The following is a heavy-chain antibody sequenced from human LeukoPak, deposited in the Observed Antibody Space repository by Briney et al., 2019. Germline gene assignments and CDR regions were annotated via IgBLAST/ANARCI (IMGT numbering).Heavy chain of an antibody. CDR1: GFTFDDHA. J-gene: IGHJ4*02. CDR3: AKDPYGSGSYCDY. V-gene: IGHV3-43*02. D-gene: IGHD3-10*01. Sequence: GGSLRLSCAASGFTFDDHAMHWVRQAPGKGLEWVSLISGDGGRTYYADSVKVRFTISRDNSKNSLYLQMNSLRAEDTALYYCAKDPYGSGSYCDYWGQGTLVTVSS. CDR2: ISGDGGRT.